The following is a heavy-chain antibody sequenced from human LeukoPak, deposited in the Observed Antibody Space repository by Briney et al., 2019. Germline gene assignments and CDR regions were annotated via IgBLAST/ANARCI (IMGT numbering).Heavy chain of an antibody. V-gene: IGHV1-3*01. J-gene: IGHJ4*02. Sequence: ASVKVSCKASGYTFTSYAMHWVRQAPGQRLEWMGWINAGNGNTKYSQKFQGRVTITRDTSASTAYMELSSLRSEDTAVYYCARGYYDSSGYSVDFDYWGQGTLVTVSS. CDR3: ARGYYDSSGYSVDFDY. CDR1: GYTFTSYA. D-gene: IGHD3-22*01. CDR2: INAGNGNT.